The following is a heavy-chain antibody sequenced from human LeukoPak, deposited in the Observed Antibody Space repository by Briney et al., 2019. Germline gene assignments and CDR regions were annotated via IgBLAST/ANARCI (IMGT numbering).Heavy chain of an antibody. J-gene: IGHJ5*02. CDR3: ARMRYSYGYNWFDP. D-gene: IGHD5-18*01. Sequence: PSETLSLTCAVYGGSFSGYYWSWIRQPPGKGLEWIGEINHSGSTNYNPSLKSRVTISVDTSKNQFSLKLGSVTAADTAVYYCARMRYSYGYNWFDPWGQGTLVTVSS. V-gene: IGHV4-34*01. CDR1: GGSFSGYY. CDR2: INHSGST.